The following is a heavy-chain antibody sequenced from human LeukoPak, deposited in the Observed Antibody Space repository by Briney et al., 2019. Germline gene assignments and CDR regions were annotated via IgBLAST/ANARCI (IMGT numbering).Heavy chain of an antibody. J-gene: IGHJ4*02. D-gene: IGHD3-10*01. V-gene: IGHV4-30-2*01. CDR2: IFHGGDT. CDR1: GGSISSGDYY. Sequence: TLSLTCTVSGGSISSGDYYWNWIRQPPGKGLEWIGYIFHGGDTYYNPSLKSRVTISVDTSKNQFSLKLSSVTAADTAVYYCARGDYYGSGSLDYWGQGTLVTVSS. CDR3: ARGDYYGSGSLDY.